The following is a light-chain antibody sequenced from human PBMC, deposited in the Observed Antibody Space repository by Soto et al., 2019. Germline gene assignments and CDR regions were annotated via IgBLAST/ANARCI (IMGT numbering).Light chain of an antibody. V-gene: IGLV2-14*01. CDR2: DVS. Sequence: QSVLTQPASVSGSPGQSITISCTGTSSDICGYKYVSWYQQRPGKAPKLMIYDVSNRPSGVSNRFSGSKSGNTATLTISGLQGEDESEYYCRSYTGRRTYVFGTWSKVNV. CDR3: RSYTGRRTYV. J-gene: IGLJ1*01. CDR1: SSDICGYKY.